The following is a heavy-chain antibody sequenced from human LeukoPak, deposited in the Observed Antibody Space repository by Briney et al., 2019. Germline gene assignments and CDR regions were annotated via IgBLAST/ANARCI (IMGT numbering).Heavy chain of an antibody. V-gene: IGHV1-2*02. CDR2: INPNSGGT. D-gene: IGHD6-6*01. CDR1: GYTFTGYY. CDR3: ARDPRYSSSPPYYFDY. J-gene: IGHJ4*02. Sequence: ASVKVSCKASGYTFTGYYMHWVRQAPGQGLEWMGWINPNSGGTNYAQKFQGRVTMTRDTSISTAYMELSRLRSDDTAVYYCARDPRYSSSPPYYFDYWGQGTLVTVSS.